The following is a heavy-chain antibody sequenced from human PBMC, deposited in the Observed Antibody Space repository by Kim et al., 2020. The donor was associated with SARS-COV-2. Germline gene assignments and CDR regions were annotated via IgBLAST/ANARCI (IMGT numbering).Heavy chain of an antibody. J-gene: IGHJ3*02. V-gene: IGHV4-34*01. Sequence: SETLSLTCAVYGGSFSGYYWSWIRQPPGKGLEWIGEINHSGSTNYNPSLKSRVTISVDTSKNQFSLKLSSVTAADTAVYYCARGLQDLWFGDAFDIWGQGTMVTVSS. D-gene: IGHD3-10*01. CDR3: ARGLQDLWFGDAFDI. CDR1: GGSFSGYY. CDR2: INHSGST.